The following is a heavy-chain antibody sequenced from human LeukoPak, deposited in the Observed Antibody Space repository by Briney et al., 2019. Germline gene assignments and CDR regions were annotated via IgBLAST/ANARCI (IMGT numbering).Heavy chain of an antibody. CDR2: IYYSGST. J-gene: IGHJ3*02. D-gene: IGHD3-16*01. CDR3: ASRTYLGAFDI. V-gene: IGHV4-39*07. Sequence: SETLSLTCAVSGGSISSANYYWGWIRQPPGKGLEWIGSIYYSGSTNYNPSLKSRVTISVDTSKNQFSLKLSSVTAADTAVYYCASRTYLGAFDIWGQGTMVTVSS. CDR1: GGSISSANYY.